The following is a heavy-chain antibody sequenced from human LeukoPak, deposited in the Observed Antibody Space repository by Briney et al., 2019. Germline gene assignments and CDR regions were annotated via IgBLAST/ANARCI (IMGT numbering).Heavy chain of an antibody. CDR2: ISNSGDSTST. J-gene: IGHJ4*02. Sequence: GGSLRLSCTASGFTFSSYAMSWVRQAPGKGLEWVSAISNSGDSTSTYYADSVKGRFTISGDNAKNSLYLQMNSLRAEDMALYYCAKDTRGLSGSYEFDYWGQGTLVTVSS. V-gene: IGHV3-23*01. D-gene: IGHD1-26*01. CDR3: AKDTRGLSGSYEFDY. CDR1: GFTFSSYA.